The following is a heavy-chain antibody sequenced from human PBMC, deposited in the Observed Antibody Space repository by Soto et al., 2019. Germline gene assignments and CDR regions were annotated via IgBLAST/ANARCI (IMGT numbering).Heavy chain of an antibody. D-gene: IGHD3-16*01. CDR1: GGFLSESY. Sequence: PSETLSLTCAVYGGFLSESYWTWIRQPPGKGLEWIGEINHVGGTNYNPSLKSRVTMSVDTSQDQFSLRLISVTAADTAMYFCVRIRYQLPSSVLWLDPWGQGTPVTVSS. CDR2: INHVGGT. CDR3: VRIRYQLPSSVLWLDP. V-gene: IGHV4-34*01. J-gene: IGHJ5*02.